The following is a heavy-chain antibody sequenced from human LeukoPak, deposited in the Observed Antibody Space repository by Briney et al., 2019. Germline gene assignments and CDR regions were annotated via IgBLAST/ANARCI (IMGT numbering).Heavy chain of an antibody. D-gene: IGHD6-19*01. CDR2: ISSSSSTI. Sequence: GGSLRLSCAASGFTFSSYWMSWVRQAPGKGLEWVSYISSSSSTIYYADSVKGRFTISRDNAKNSLYLQMNSLRAEDTAVYYCAPFLYSSGWNFDYWGQGTLVTVSS. J-gene: IGHJ4*02. CDR1: GFTFSSYW. CDR3: APFLYSSGWNFDY. V-gene: IGHV3-48*01.